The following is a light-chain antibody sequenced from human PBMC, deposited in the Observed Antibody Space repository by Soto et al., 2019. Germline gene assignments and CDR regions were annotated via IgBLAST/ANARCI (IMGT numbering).Light chain of an antibody. CDR1: SSDIGTYNY. CDR2: DVT. J-gene: IGLJ2*01. CDR3: SSSTSRYTVI. Sequence: QSALTQPASVSASPGQSITISCTGTSSDIGTYNYVSWYQQHPDKVPKLLIYDVTERPSGVSNRFSCSKSGNTASLTISGLQTEDEADYYCSSSTSRYTVIFGGGTKLTVL. V-gene: IGLV2-14*03.